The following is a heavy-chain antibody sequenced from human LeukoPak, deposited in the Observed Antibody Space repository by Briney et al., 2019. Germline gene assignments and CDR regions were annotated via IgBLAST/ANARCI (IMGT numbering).Heavy chain of an antibody. J-gene: IGHJ4*02. CDR1: GDSISTSSYY. Sequence: TSETLSLTCTVSGDSISTSSYYWGWIRQPPGKGLEWIASIYYSGATYYNPSPKNRVTISVDTSKNQFSLKLSSVTATDTAVYYCARRKSGYVNYFDYWGQGTLVTVSS. CDR2: IYYSGAT. CDR3: ARRKSGYVNYFDY. D-gene: IGHD5-12*01. V-gene: IGHV4-39*01.